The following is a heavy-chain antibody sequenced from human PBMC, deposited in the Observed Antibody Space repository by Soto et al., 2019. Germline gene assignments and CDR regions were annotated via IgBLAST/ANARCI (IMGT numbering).Heavy chain of an antibody. CDR2: IIPDLGTA. J-gene: IGHJ2*01. CDR3: ARPDFGDYWYFDL. D-gene: IGHD4-17*01. Sequence: QDQLVQSGAEVKKPGSSVKVSCKASGGTFSSHTFSWVRQAPGQGLEWMGRIIPDLGTATYAQKFQCRVTIPAVESATTVYMELNGLRSEDTAVYYCARPDFGDYWYFDLWGRGTLVTVSS. V-gene: IGHV1-69*08. CDR1: GGTFSSHT.